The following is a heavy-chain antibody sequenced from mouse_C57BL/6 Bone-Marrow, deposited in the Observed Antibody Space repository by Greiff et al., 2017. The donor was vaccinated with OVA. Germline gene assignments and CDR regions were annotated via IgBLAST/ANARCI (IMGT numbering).Heavy chain of an antibody. V-gene: IGHV14-4*01. CDR1: GFNIKDDY. CDR2: IDPENGDT. CDR3: TNPLYYYGTPFDY. D-gene: IGHD1-1*01. Sequence: VQLQQSGAELVRPGASVKLSCTASGFNIKDDYMHWVKQRPEQGLEWIGWIDPENGDTEYASKFQGKATITADTSSNTAYLQLSSLTSEDTAVYYGTNPLYYYGTPFDYWGQGTTLTVSS. J-gene: IGHJ2*01.